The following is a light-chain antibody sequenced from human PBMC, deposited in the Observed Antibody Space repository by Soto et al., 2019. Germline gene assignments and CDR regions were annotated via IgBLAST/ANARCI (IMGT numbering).Light chain of an antibody. CDR2: EVT. Sequence: QSALTQPPSVSRSPGQSVTISCTGTSSDVGSYNRVSWYQQPPGTAPKLMIYEVTNRPSGVPDRFSGSKSGNTASLTISGLQAEDEADYYCSSYTSSDTYVFGTGTKLTVL. CDR3: SSYTSSDTYV. V-gene: IGLV2-18*02. CDR1: SSDVGSYNR. J-gene: IGLJ1*01.